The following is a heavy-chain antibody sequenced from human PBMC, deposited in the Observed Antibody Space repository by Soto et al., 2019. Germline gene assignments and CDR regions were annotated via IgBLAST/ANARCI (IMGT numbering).Heavy chain of an antibody. Sequence: PSQTLSLTCALSGDSVSSNTASWNCIRQSPSRGLEWLGRTYFRSKWYNDYAVSAKSRIIINPDTSNNQFSLQLNSVTPEDTAVYFCAKGDNLGPKTGYAFDPWGQGIMVTVSS. CDR1: GDSVSSNTAS. CDR3: AKGDNLGPKTGYAFDP. J-gene: IGHJ5*02. V-gene: IGHV6-1*01. CDR2: TYFRSKWYN. D-gene: IGHD5-12*01.